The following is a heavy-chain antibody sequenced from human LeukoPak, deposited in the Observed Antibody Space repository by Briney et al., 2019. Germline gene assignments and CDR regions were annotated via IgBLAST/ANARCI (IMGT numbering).Heavy chain of an antibody. J-gene: IGHJ4*02. Sequence: GGSLRLSCAASGFTFSSDWMSWVRQAPGKGLEWVANIKQDGSEKYYVDSVKGRFTISRDNAKNSLYLQMNSLRAEDTAVYYCARDGAKIYSGYDNYYFDYWGQGTLVTVSS. CDR3: ARDGAKIYSGYDNYYFDY. CDR2: IKQDGSEK. D-gene: IGHD5-12*01. CDR1: GFTFSSDW. V-gene: IGHV3-7*01.